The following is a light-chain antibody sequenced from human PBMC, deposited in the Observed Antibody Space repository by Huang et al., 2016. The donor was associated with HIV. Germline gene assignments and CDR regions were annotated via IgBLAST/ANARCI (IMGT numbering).Light chain of an antibody. CDR1: QNVNIRN. CDR2: GAS. Sequence: EIVLTQSPGTLSLSPGERATLSCRASQNVNIRNLAWYQHNPGQAPRLLIYGASSRATGIPDRFSGSGSGTDFSLTISRLEPEDFAVYYCQQYGSSPLTFGQGTKVEIK. V-gene: IGKV3-20*01. J-gene: IGKJ1*01. CDR3: QQYGSSPLT.